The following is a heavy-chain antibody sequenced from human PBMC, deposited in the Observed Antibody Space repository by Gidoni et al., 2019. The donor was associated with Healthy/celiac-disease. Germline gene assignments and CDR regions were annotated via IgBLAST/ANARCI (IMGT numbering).Heavy chain of an antibody. V-gene: IGHV3-21*01. J-gene: IGHJ4*02. CDR3: ARDSSREQL. Sequence: VQLVESGGGLVKPGGALRLSCAASGFTFSSYSMNWVRQAPGTGLVCVSSISSSSSYIYYADSVKGRFTISRDNAKNSLYLQMNSLRAEDTAVYYCARDSSREQLWGQGTLVTVSS. D-gene: IGHD5-18*01. CDR1: GFTFSSYS. CDR2: ISSSSSYI.